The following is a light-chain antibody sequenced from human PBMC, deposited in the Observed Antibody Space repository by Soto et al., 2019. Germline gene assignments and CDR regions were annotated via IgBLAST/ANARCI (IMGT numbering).Light chain of an antibody. CDR2: AAS. CDR1: QSISNY. V-gene: IGKV1-39*01. CDR3: QQSYSTPRT. J-gene: IGKJ1*01. Sequence: DIQMTQSPSSLSASVGDRVTVTCRASQSISNYLNWYQQKPGKAPKLLIYAASSLQSGVPSRFSGSVSGTDFTLTISSLQPEDFATYYCQQSYSTPRTFGQGTKVDNK.